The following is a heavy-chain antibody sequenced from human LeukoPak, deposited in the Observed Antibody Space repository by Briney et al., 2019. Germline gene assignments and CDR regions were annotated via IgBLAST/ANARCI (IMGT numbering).Heavy chain of an antibody. CDR3: AKDGNGRYGRGFFDY. CDR1: GFTFDDYG. D-gene: IGHD3-10*01. J-gene: IGHJ4*02. CDR2: ISGSGGST. V-gene: IGHV3-23*01. Sequence: GGSLRLSCAASGFTFDDYGMSWVRQAPGKGLEWVSAISGSGGSTYYADSVKGRFTISRDNSKNTLYLQMNSLRAEDTAVYYCAKDGNGRYGRGFFDYWGQGTLVTVSS.